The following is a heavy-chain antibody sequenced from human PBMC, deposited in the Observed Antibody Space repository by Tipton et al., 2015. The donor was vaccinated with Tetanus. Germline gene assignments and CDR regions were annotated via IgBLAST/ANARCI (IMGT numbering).Heavy chain of an antibody. CDR1: GGSVSSGSYY. J-gene: IGHJ6*02. CDR2: IYYSGGT. Sequence: TLSLTCTVSGGSVSSGSYYWSWIRQPPGKGLEWIGYIYYSGGTNYNPSLKSRVTISVDTSKNQFSLKLSSVTAAGTAVYYCARDRVYSGMDVWGQGTTVTVSS. D-gene: IGHD3-10*01. V-gene: IGHV4-61*01. CDR3: ARDRVYSGMDV.